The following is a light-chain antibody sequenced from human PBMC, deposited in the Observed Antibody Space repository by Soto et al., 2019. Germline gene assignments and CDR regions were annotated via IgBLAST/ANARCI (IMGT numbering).Light chain of an antibody. CDR3: QQYYTWPVT. J-gene: IGKJ4*01. V-gene: IGKV3-15*01. Sequence: IVMTQSPATLSVSPGERVTFSCRASQSVTTTLAWYQHKPGQAPRLLISDASSGATGIPARFSGSGSGTEFTLTISSLQSEDFAVYYCQQYYTWPVTFGGGTKVEIK. CDR1: QSVTTT. CDR2: DAS.